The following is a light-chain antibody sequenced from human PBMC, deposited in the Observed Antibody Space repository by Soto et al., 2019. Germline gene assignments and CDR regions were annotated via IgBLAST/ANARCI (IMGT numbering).Light chain of an antibody. CDR2: ASS. V-gene: IGKV1-12*01. CDR1: QDISGW. Sequence: DIQMTQSPSSVSASVGDRVTFTCRASQDISGWLAWYQQKPGKAPKLLIYASSSLQSGVPSRFSGSGSGTDFTLTISSLQPEDFAIYHCQQSYSTPQTFGQGTKVDI. J-gene: IGKJ1*01. CDR3: QQSYSTPQT.